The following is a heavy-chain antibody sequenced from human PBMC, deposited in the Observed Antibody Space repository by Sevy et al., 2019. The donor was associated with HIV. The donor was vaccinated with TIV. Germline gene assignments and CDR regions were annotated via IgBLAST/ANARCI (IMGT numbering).Heavy chain of an antibody. J-gene: IGHJ4*02. Sequence: GGSLRLSCTASGFTFGDYAMSWFRQAPGKGLEWVGFIRSKAYGGTTEYAASVKGRFTISRDDSKSIAYLQMNSLKTEETAVYYCTRELPLLTYYYDSSGYYDYWGQGTLVTVSS. CDR1: GFTFGDYA. CDR2: IRSKAYGGTT. V-gene: IGHV3-49*03. CDR3: TRELPLLTYYYDSSGYYDY. D-gene: IGHD3-22*01.